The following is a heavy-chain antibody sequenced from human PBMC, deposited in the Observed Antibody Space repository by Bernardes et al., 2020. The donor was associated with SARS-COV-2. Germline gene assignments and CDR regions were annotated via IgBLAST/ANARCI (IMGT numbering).Heavy chain of an antibody. CDR1: GFAFSGYW. V-gene: IGHV3-7*01. CDR3: AKDLYTKNMGYYYNGMDV. D-gene: IGHD2-8*01. Sequence: RGSLRLSCVASGFAFSGYWMSWVRQAPGKGLEWVANIKQDGSEKYYVDSVKGRFTISRDNAKNSVYLQMSSLRAEDTAVYYCAKDLYTKNMGYYYNGMDVWGQGTTVTVSS. J-gene: IGHJ6*02. CDR2: IKQDGSEK.